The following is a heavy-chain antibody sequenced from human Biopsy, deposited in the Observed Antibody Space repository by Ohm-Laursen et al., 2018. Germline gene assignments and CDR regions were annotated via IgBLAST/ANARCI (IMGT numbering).Heavy chain of an antibody. J-gene: IGHJ5*02. V-gene: IGHV4-59*01. D-gene: IGHD5-24*01. CDR2: IYYSGIAA. CDR1: GGPLNSYY. Sequence: SQTLSLTCTVSGGPLNSYYWSWIRQPSGKGLEWIGYIYYSGIAANYNPSLRGRVTISVDTSKHQFPPRLASATAADTAVYYCARGGFGLDGYNSPWGRGTLVIVSS. CDR3: ARGGFGLDGYNSP.